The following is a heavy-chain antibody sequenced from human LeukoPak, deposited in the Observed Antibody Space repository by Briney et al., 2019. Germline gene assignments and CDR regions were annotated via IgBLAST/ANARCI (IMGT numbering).Heavy chain of an antibody. CDR2: SGSGSTT. V-gene: IGHV3-23*01. J-gene: IGHJ6*02. Sequence: GGSLRLSCAASGFTFSSYAMSWVRQAPGKGLEWVSTSGSGSTTHYAGSVKGRFTISRDNAKNTLYLQMNSLRAEDTAVYYCARASSTTYYGMDVWGQGTTVTVSS. CDR1: GFTFSSYA. CDR3: ARASSTTYYGMDV. D-gene: IGHD1-26*01.